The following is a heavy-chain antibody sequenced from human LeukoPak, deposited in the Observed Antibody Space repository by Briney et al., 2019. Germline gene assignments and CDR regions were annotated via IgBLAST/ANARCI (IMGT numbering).Heavy chain of an antibody. Sequence: GGSLRLSCAASGFTFSNYAMTWVRQAPGKGLEWVSGISGSGTSTYYADSVKGRLTISSDNSKTTLFLQMNSLRAEDTAVYYCAKDGSYRYPYYSDYWGQGTLVTVSS. CDR2: ISGSGTST. V-gene: IGHV3-23*01. CDR3: AKDGSYRYPYYSDY. D-gene: IGHD3-16*02. J-gene: IGHJ4*02. CDR1: GFTFSNYA.